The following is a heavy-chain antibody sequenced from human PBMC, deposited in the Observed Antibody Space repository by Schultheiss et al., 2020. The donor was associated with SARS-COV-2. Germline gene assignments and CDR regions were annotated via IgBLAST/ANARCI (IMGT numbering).Heavy chain of an antibody. V-gene: IGHV3-30*07. CDR1: GFTFSSYA. J-gene: IGHJ4*02. CDR3: ARDGGIAAPRSIDY. Sequence: GGSLRLSCAASGFTFSSYAMHWVRQAPGKGLEWVAVIWYDGSNKYYADSVKGRFTISRDNSKNTLYLQMNSLRAEDTAVYYCARDGGIAAPRSIDYWGQGTLVTVAS. CDR2: IWYDGSNK. D-gene: IGHD6-13*01.